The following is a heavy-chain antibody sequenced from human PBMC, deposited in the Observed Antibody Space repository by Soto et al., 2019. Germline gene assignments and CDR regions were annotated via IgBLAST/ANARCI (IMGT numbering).Heavy chain of an antibody. D-gene: IGHD3-3*01. CDR3: AKARAQYYDFWSGYPVDY. CDR1: GFTFSIYG. V-gene: IGHV3-30*18. Sequence: GGSLRLSCAASGFTFSIYGMHWVRQAPGKGLEWVAVISYDGSNKYYADSVKGRFTISRDNSKNTLYLQMNSLRAEDTAVYYCAKARAQYYDFWSGYPVDYWGQGTLVTVSS. J-gene: IGHJ4*02. CDR2: ISYDGSNK.